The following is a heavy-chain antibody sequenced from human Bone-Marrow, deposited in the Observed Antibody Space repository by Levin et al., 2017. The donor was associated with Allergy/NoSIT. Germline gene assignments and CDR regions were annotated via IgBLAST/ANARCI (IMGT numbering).Heavy chain of an antibody. Sequence: GESLKISCAASGFTFSSYWMHWVRQAPGKGLVWVSRINSDGSSTSYADSVKGRFTISRDNAKNTLYLQMNSRRAEDTAVYYCARVPNLGLFDYWGQGTLVTVSS. V-gene: IGHV3-74*01. J-gene: IGHJ4*02. CDR2: INSDGSST. CDR3: ARVPNLGLFDY. CDR1: GFTFSSYW.